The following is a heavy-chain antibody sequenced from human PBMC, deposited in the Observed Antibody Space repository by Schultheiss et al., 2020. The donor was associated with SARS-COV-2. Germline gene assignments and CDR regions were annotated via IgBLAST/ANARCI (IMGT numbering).Heavy chain of an antibody. J-gene: IGHJ4*02. D-gene: IGHD3-16*02. CDR1: GDSLITGSY. Sequence: SETLSLTCTVSGDSLITGSYWSWIRQPPGKGLEWIGEINHSGSTNYNPSLKSRVTISVDTSKNEFSLKLSSVTAADTAVYYCARQPIMITFGGVIGPFDYWGQGTLVTVSS. CDR2: INHSGST. CDR3: ARQPIMITFGGVIGPFDY. V-gene: IGHV4-34*01.